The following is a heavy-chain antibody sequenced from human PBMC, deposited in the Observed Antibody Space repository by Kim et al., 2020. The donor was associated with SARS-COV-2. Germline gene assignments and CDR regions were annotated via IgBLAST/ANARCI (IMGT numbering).Heavy chain of an antibody. CDR2: ISSSSSYI. D-gene: IGHD6-13*01. CDR1: GFTFSSYS. CDR3: ARDLGYSSSNWGYYYYGMDV. Sequence: GGSLRLSCAASGFTFSSYSMNWVRQAPGKGLEWVSSISSSSSYIYYADSVKGRFTISRDNAKNSLYLQMNSLRAEDTAVYYCARDLGYSSSNWGYYYYGMDVWGQGTTVTVSS. V-gene: IGHV3-21*01. J-gene: IGHJ6*02.